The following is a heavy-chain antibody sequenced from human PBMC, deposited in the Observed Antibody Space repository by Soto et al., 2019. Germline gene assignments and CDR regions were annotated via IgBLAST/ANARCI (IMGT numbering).Heavy chain of an antibody. J-gene: IGHJ3*02. CDR1: GFTFSSYS. Sequence: PGGSLRLSCAASGFTFSSYSMNWVRQAPGKGLEWVSSISSSSSYIYYADSVKGRSTISRDNAKNSLYLQMNSLRAEDTAVYYCARGPLTDAFDIWGQGTMVTVSS. CDR3: ARGPLTDAFDI. D-gene: IGHD7-27*01. CDR2: ISSSSSYI. V-gene: IGHV3-21*01.